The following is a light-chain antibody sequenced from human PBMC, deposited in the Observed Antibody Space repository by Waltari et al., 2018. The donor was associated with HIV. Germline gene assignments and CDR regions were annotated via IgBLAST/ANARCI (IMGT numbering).Light chain of an antibody. CDR1: QSVSSSY. Sequence: EIVLTQSPGTLSLSPGGRATLSCRASQSVSSSYLAWYQQKPGQAPRLLIYGASSRATSSPDRFSGSGSGTDFTLTISRLEPEDFAVYYCQQYGRSPYTFGQGTKLEIK. CDR2: GAS. V-gene: IGKV3-20*01. CDR3: QQYGRSPYT. J-gene: IGKJ2*01.